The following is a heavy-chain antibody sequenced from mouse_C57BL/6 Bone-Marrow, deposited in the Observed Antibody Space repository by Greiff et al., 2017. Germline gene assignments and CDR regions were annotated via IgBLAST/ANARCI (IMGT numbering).Heavy chain of an antibody. Sequence: QVQLQQSGAELARPGASVKLSCKASGYTFTSYGISWVKQRPGQGLEWIGEIYPRSGNTYYNEKFKGKATLTADKSSSTAYMVLRSRTSEDSAVYFFARNGGYGGFAYWGQGTLVTVSA. V-gene: IGHV1-81*01. J-gene: IGHJ3*01. CDR2: IYPRSGNT. CDR1: GYTFTSYG. CDR3: ARNGGYGGFAY. D-gene: IGHD2-2*01.